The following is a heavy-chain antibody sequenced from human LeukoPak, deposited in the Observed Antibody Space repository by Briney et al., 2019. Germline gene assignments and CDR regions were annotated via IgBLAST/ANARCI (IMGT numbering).Heavy chain of an antibody. D-gene: IGHD3-3*02. CDR2: INPNSGGT. V-gene: IGHV1-2*02. Sequence: GASVKVSCKASGYTFTGYYMHWVRQAPGQGLEWMGWINPNSGGTNYAQKFQGRVTMTRDTSISTAYMELSRLRSDDTAVYYCARTSLASIIGNDYWGQGTLVTVSS. CDR3: ARTSLASIIGNDY. J-gene: IGHJ4*02. CDR1: GYTFTGYY.